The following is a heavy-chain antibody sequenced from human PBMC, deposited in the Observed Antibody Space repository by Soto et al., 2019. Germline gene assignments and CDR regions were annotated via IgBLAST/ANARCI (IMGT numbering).Heavy chain of an antibody. Sequence: EVQLLESGGGLVQPGGSLRLSCAASGFTFSSYAMSWVRQAPGKGLEWVSAISGSGGSTYYADSEKGRFTISRANSKNTLYLQTNSLRAEDTAASHRAYSSTPFDYWGQGTLVTVSS. V-gene: IGHV3-23*01. J-gene: IGHJ4*02. CDR2: ISGSGGST. CDR3: AYSSTPFDY. D-gene: IGHD6-13*01. CDR1: GFTFSSYA.